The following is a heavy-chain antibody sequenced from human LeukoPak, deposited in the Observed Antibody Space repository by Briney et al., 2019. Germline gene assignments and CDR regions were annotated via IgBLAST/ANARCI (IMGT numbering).Heavy chain of an antibody. V-gene: IGHV1-46*01. Sequence: ASVKVSCKASGYTFTSYYMHWVRQAPGQGLEWMGIINPSGGSTSYAQKFQGRVTMTRDTSTSTVYMELSSLRSGDTAVYYCARSNYGDYWYFDLWGRGTLVTVSS. CDR3: ARSNYGDYWYFDL. CDR2: INPSGGST. D-gene: IGHD4-17*01. CDR1: GYTFTSYY. J-gene: IGHJ2*01.